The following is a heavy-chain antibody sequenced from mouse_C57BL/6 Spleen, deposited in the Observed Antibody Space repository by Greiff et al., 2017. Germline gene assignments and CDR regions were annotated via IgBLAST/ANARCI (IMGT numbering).Heavy chain of an antibody. Sequence: VQLQQPGAELVKPGASVKMSCKASGYTFTSYWITWVKQRPGQGLEWIGDIYPGSGSTNYNEKFKSKATLTVDTSSSTAYMELSSLTCEDSAVYYGARGYGNYGGYFDVWGTGTTVTVSA. CDR2: IYPGSGST. D-gene: IGHD2-10*02. V-gene: IGHV1-55*01. J-gene: IGHJ1*03. CDR3: ARGYGNYGGYFDV. CDR1: GYTFTSYW.